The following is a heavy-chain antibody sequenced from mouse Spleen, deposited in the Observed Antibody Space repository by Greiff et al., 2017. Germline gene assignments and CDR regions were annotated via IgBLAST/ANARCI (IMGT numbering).Heavy chain of an antibody. CDR1: GYTFTDYY. D-gene: IGHD2-2*01. J-gene: IGHJ4*01. V-gene: IGHV1-26*01. CDR2: INPNNGGT. CDR3: ARYPYGYDEEYAMDY. Sequence: EVQLQQSGPELVKPGASVKISCKASGYTFTDYYMNWVKQSHGKSLEWIGDINPNNGGTSYNQKFKGKATLTVDKSSSTAYMELRSLTSEDSAVYYCARYPYGYDEEYAMDYWGQGTSVTVSS.